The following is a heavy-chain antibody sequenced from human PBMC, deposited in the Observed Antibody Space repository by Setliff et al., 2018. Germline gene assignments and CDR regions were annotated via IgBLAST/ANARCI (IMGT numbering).Heavy chain of an antibody. Sequence: GGSLRLSCATSGFTVSSSDMSWVRQAPGKGLEWISVLSGDGNAYYADSVKGRFTISGDTSNNALYLQMNSLRAEDTAVYYCRLWFGELLRDYWGQGTLVTVSS. J-gene: IGHJ4*02. CDR1: GFTVSSSD. CDR2: LSGDGNA. D-gene: IGHD3-10*01. CDR3: RLWFGELLRDY. V-gene: IGHV3-53*01.